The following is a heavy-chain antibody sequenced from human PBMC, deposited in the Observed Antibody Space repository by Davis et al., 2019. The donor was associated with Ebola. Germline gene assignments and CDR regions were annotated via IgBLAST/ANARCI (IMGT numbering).Heavy chain of an antibody. CDR1: GYTFTGYY. D-gene: IGHD3-22*01. J-gene: IGHJ4*02. Sequence: ASVKVSCKASGYTFTGYYMHWVRQAPGQGLEWMGWINPNSGGTNYAQKFQGRATMTEDTSTDTAYMELSSLRSEDTAVYYCAASSGPFDYWGQGTLVTVSS. V-gene: IGHV1-2*02. CDR2: INPNSGGT. CDR3: AASSGPFDY.